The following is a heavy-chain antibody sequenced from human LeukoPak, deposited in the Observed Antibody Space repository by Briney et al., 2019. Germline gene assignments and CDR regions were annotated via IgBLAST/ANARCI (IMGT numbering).Heavy chain of an antibody. V-gene: IGHV4-4*08. J-gene: IGHJ4*02. CDR1: GGSINSHY. CDR3: VRRDTGWNYFDY. CDR2: IYSTGKN. D-gene: IGHD6-19*01. Sequence: SETLSLTCAVSGGSINSHYWGWIRQPPGKGLQWIGDIYSTGKNNYNPSLRSRVTISLDTSKSHLSLNLTSVLAADTAIYYCVRRDTGWNYFDYWGQGILVTVSS.